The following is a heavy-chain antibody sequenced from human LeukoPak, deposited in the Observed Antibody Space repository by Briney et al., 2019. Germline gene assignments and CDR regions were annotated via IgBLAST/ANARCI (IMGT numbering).Heavy chain of an antibody. V-gene: IGHV3-21*01. D-gene: IGHD5-18*01. CDR2: ISSSSSYI. Sequence: GGSLRLSCAASGFTFSSYSMNWVRQAPGKGLEWVSSISSSSSYIYYADSVKGRFTISKDNAKNSLYLQMNSLRAEDTAVYYCARDCGDSYGYPTDYYYYYMDVWGKGTTVTVS. CDR3: ARDCGDSYGYPTDYYYYYMDV. CDR1: GFTFSSYS. J-gene: IGHJ6*03.